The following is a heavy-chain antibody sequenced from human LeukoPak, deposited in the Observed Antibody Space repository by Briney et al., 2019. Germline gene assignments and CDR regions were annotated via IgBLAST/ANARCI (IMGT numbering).Heavy chain of an antibody. CDR1: GYTFTSYA. CDR3: AREGEPDILTGYEFDY. CDR2: INTNTGNP. J-gene: IGHJ4*02. D-gene: IGHD3-9*01. V-gene: IGHV7-4-1*02. Sequence: GASVKVSCKASGYTFTSYAMNWVRQAPGQGLEWMGWINTNTGNPTYAQGFTGRFVFSLDTSVSTAYLQISSLKAEDTAVYYCAREGEPDILTGYEFDYWGQGTLVTVSS.